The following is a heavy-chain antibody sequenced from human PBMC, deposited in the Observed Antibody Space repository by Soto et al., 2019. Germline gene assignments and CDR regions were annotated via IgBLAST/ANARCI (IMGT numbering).Heavy chain of an antibody. V-gene: IGHV3-48*01. CDR2: ISSSSSTI. Sequence: EVQLVESGGGLVQPGGSLRLSCAASGFTFSSYSMNWVRQAPGKGLEWVSYISSSSSTIYYADSVKGRFTISRDNAKNSLYLQMNSLRAEDTAVYDCARDLSDRYGDYPSWGQGTLVTVSS. CDR1: GFTFSSYS. J-gene: IGHJ4*02. D-gene: IGHD4-17*01. CDR3: ARDLSDRYGDYPS.